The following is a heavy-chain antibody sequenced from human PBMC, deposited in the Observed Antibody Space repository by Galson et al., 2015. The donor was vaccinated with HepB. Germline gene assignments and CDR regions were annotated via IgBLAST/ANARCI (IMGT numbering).Heavy chain of an antibody. CDR1: GFTFSGSA. CDR3: ARLGDLSGYSSL. Sequence: SLRPSCAASGFTFSGSALHWVRPASGKGLEWVGRIRSKASSHATAYTASLKGRFTISRDDSKNTAYLHMNSLKTEDTAVYYCARLGDLSGYSSLWGQGTLVTVSS. J-gene: IGHJ4*02. D-gene: IGHD6-19*01. V-gene: IGHV3-73*01. CDR2: IRSKASSHAT.